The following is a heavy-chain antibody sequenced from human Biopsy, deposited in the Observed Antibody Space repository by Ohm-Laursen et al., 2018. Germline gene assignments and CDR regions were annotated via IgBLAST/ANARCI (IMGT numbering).Heavy chain of an antibody. CDR3: ARDNWLGY. CDR1: GFTINSNY. CDR2: IYTGDIT. J-gene: IGHJ4*02. V-gene: IGHV3-66*01. D-gene: IGHD6-19*01. Sequence: GSLRLSCAASGFTINSNYMNWARQAPGKGLEWVSVIYTGDITSYADSVKGRFTISRDISKNALYLQMNSLRAEDTAVYYCARDNWLGYWGQGILVTVSA.